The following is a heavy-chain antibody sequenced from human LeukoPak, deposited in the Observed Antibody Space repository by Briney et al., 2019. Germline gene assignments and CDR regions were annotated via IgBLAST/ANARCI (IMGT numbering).Heavy chain of an antibody. CDR1: GGTFSSYA. J-gene: IGHJ4*02. D-gene: IGHD2-15*01. V-gene: IGHV1-69*05. Sequence: SVKVSCKASGGTFSSYAISWVRQAPGQGLEWMGGIIPIFGTANYAQKFQGRVTITTDESTSTAYMELSSLRSEDTAVYYCANLLVPHPAEDCSGGSCYEDYWGQGTLVTVSS. CDR2: IIPIFGTA. CDR3: ANLLVPHPAEDCSGGSCYEDY.